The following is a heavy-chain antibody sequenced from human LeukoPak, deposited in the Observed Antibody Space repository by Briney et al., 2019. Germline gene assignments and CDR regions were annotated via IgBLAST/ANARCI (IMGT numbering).Heavy chain of an antibody. Sequence: ASVKVSCKASGGTFISYAISWVRQAPGQGLEWMGGIIPIFGTANYAQKFQGRVTITADESTSTAYMELSSLRSEDTAVYYCARVFGWFGEPRLYYFDYWGQGTLVTVSS. J-gene: IGHJ4*02. D-gene: IGHD3-10*01. CDR2: IIPIFGTA. CDR1: GGTFISYA. V-gene: IGHV1-69*13. CDR3: ARVFGWFGEPRLYYFDY.